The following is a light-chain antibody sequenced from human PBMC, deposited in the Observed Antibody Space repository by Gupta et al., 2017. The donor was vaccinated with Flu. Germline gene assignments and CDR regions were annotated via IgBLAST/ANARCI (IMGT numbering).Light chain of an antibody. CDR2: STN. CDR1: SGSVSTSNY. J-gene: IGLJ3*02. V-gene: IGLV8-61*01. Sequence: QTVVTQEPSFSVSPGGTVTLTFGLSSGSVSTSNYPSWYQQTPGQAPRTLIYSTNTRSSGVPDRFSGSILGNKAALTITGAQADDESDYYCVLYLGSGLNWVFGGGTKLTVL. CDR3: VLYLGSGLNWV.